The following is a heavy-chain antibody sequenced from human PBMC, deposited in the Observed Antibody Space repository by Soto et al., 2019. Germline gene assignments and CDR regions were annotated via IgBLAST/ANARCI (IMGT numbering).Heavy chain of an antibody. D-gene: IGHD3-16*02. V-gene: IGHV5-51*01. J-gene: IGHJ3*02. CDR1: GYSFTSYW. Sequence: PGESLKISCNGSGYSFTSYWIGWVRQMPGKGLEWMGIIYPGDSDTRYSPSFQGQVTISADKSISTAYLQWSSLKASDTAMYYCARRGYDYVWGSYRSDAFDIWGQGTMVTV. CDR2: IYPGDSDT. CDR3: ARRGYDYVWGSYRSDAFDI.